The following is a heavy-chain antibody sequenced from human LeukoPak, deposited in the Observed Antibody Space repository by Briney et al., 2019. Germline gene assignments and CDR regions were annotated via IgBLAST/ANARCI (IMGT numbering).Heavy chain of an antibody. V-gene: IGHV3-74*01. D-gene: IGHD1-26*01. Sequence: GGSLRLSCAASGFTFNNYWMHWVRQAPGTGLVWGSRITSDGGGTSYADSVKGRFTISRDNAKNTLYLQMNSLRAEDTAVYYCARDEAVGAPFDYWGQGTLVTVSS. CDR1: GFTFNNYW. CDR2: ITSDGGGT. J-gene: IGHJ4*02. CDR3: ARDEAVGAPFDY.